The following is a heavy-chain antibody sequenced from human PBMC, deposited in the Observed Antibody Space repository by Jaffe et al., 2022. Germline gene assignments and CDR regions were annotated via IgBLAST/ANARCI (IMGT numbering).Heavy chain of an antibody. CDR2: ISGSGGST. CDR1: GFTFSSYA. J-gene: IGHJ6*03. D-gene: IGHD5-18*01. Sequence: EVQLLESGGGLVQPGGSLRLSCAASGFTFSSYAMSWVRQAPGKGLEWVSAISGSGGSTYYADSVKGRFTISRDNSKNTLYLQMNSLRAEDTAVYYCAKTRDTAMVGYYYYYMDVWGKGTTVTVSS. V-gene: IGHV3-23*01. CDR3: AKTRDTAMVGYYYYYMDV.